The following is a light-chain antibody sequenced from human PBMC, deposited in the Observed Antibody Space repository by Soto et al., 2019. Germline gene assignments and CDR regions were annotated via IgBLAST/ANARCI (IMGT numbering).Light chain of an antibody. CDR1: SSNIGDNP. J-gene: IGLJ2*01. CDR2: NSN. V-gene: IGLV1-47*02. CDR3: CCCSYAGSSSFRVL. Sequence: QSVLTQPPSASGTPGQRVTISCSGGSSNIGDNPVFWYQQLPGTAPKLLIFNSNERPSGVPDRFSGSKSGTSASLAISGLRSEDEAEYYCCCCSYAGSSSFRVLFGGGTKLTVL.